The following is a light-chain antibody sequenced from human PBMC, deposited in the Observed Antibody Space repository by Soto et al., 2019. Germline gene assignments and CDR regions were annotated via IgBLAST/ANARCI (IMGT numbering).Light chain of an antibody. Sequence: EIVVTQSPATLSVSPGERVTLSCRASQSVSSSLAWYQQRPGQAPRLLIYDTSTRAAGIAARFSGSGSGTEFTLTISSLQSEDSAVYYCQQYVRWPPGAFGQGTKVDIK. V-gene: IGKV3-15*01. CDR3: QQYVRWPPGA. J-gene: IGKJ1*01. CDR1: QSVSSS. CDR2: DTS.